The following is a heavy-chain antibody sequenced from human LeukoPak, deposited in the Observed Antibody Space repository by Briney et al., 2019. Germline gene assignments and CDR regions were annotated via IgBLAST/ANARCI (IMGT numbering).Heavy chain of an antibody. CDR1: GGSVGSYY. CDR3: ARHLIAPPDAFDI. D-gene: IGHD3-3*02. J-gene: IGHJ3*02. Sequence: PSETLSLTCSVSGGSVGSYYWSWIRQPAGKGLEWIGRIYTSGSTNYNPSLKSRVTISVDTSKNQFSLKLSSVTAADTAVYYCARHLIAPPDAFDIWGQGTMVTVSS. V-gene: IGHV4-4*07. CDR2: IYTSGST.